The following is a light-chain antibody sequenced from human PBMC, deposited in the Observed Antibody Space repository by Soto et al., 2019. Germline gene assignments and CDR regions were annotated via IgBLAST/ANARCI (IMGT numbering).Light chain of an antibody. V-gene: IGKV3-11*01. CDR2: DAS. J-gene: IGKJ4*01. Sequence: EIVLTQSPATLSLSPGERAALSCRASQSVSSYLAWYQQKPGQAPRLLIYDASKRATGIPARFSGSGSGTDFPLTIRSLEAEGFGVYFWQPRSNWPSPFGGGTKGEI. CDR3: QPRSNWPSP. CDR1: QSVSSY.